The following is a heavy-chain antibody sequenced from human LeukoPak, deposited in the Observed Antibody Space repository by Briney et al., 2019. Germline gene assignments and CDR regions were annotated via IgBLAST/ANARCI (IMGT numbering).Heavy chain of an antibody. CDR3: SGQKHTSGNWFDP. Sequence: ASVKVPCKASRDTFTDYYFHWVRQAPGQALEYMGWINPDSGITNYVKRFEGRVTMTTDTSITTVYMELSRLKSDDTAIYYCSGQKHTSGNWFDPWGQGTLVTVSS. J-gene: IGHJ5*02. V-gene: IGHV1-2*02. CDR1: RDTFTDYY. D-gene: IGHD5-18*01. CDR2: INPDSGIT.